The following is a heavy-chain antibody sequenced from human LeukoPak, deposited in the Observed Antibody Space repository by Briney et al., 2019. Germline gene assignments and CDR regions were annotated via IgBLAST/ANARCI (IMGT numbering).Heavy chain of an antibody. J-gene: IGHJ4*02. Sequence: GGSLRLSCAASGLTVSRNYMSWVRQAPGKGLESVSVIYSGGSTYYAESVRGRFTISRDNYKNTLYLQLNSLRVEDTAVYYCARVGGHWGQGTLVTVSS. CDR2: IYSGGST. D-gene: IGHD3-10*01. CDR3: ARVGGH. V-gene: IGHV3-53*01. CDR1: GLTVSRNY.